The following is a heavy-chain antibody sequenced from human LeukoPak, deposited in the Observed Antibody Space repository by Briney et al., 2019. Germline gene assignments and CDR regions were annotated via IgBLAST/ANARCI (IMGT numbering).Heavy chain of an antibody. CDR1: GFTFSSYA. Sequence: PGGSLRLSCAASGFTFSSYAMSWVRQAPGKGLEWVSAISGSGGSTYYADSVKGRFTISRDNSKNTLYLQMNSLRAEDTAVYYCAKVPEITMIVEGDYWGQGTLVTVSS. V-gene: IGHV3-23*01. D-gene: IGHD3-22*01. J-gene: IGHJ4*02. CDR2: ISGSGGST. CDR3: AKVPEITMIVEGDY.